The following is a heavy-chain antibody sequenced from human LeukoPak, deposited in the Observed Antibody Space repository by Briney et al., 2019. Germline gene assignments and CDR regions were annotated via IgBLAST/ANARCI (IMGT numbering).Heavy chain of an antibody. J-gene: IGHJ4*02. Sequence: SGGSLRLSCAASGFTFSSYAMSWVRQAPGKGLEWVSAISGSGGSTYYADSVKGRFTISRDNSKNTLYLQMNSLRAEDTAVYYCAKDIKKIVGATIVFDYWGQGTLVTVSS. V-gene: IGHV3-23*01. CDR3: AKDIKKIVGATIVFDY. D-gene: IGHD1-26*01. CDR1: GFTFSSYA. CDR2: ISGSGGST.